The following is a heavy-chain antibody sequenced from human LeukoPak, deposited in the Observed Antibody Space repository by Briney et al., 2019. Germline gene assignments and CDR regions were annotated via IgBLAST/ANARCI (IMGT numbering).Heavy chain of an antibody. V-gene: IGHV3-9*01. CDR1: GSTFDDYA. D-gene: IGHD6-13*01. Sequence: GRSLRLSCAASGSTFDDYAMHWVRQAPGKGLEWVSGISWNSGSIGYADSVKGRFTISRDNAKNSLYLQMNSLRAEDTALYYCAKGRTIAAVAFDIWGQGTMVTVSS. CDR2: ISWNSGSI. J-gene: IGHJ3*02. CDR3: AKGRTIAAVAFDI.